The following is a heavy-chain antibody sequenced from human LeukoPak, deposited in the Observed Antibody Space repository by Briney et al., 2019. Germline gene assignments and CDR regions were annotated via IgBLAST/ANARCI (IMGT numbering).Heavy chain of an antibody. CDR2: VDPENGET. J-gene: IGHJ6*03. D-gene: IGHD4-11*01. Sequence: ASVKISCKTSGYTFTDYYMHWVQQAPGKGLEWLGRVDPENGETIYAEKFQGRVTITADTSTETAYVELSSLTSEDTAVYYCAKSSGLQNPLMGVWGRGTTVIVSS. CDR1: GYTFTDYY. V-gene: IGHV1-69-2*01. CDR3: AKSSGLQNPLMGV.